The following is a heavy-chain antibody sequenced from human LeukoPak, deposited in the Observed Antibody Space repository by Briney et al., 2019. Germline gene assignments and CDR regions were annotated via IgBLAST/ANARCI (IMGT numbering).Heavy chain of an antibody. CDR2: INPNSGGT. Sequence: ASVKVSCKASGYTFTGYYMHWVRQAPGQGLEWMGWINPNSGGTNYAQKFQGRVTMTRDTSISTAYMELSRLRPDDTAVYYCASGERGYSYDLSFDYWGQGTLVTASS. V-gene: IGHV1-2*02. CDR1: GYTFTGYY. CDR3: ASGERGYSYDLSFDY. J-gene: IGHJ4*02. D-gene: IGHD5-18*01.